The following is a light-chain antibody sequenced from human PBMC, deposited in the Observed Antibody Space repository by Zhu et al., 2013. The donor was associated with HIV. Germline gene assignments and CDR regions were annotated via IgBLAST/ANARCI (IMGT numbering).Light chain of an antibody. V-gene: IGKV3-11*01. Sequence: EIVLTQSPATLSLSPGERATLSCRASQSVTNHLAWYQQRPGQAPRLLIYDASIRATGIPARFSGGGSGTDFTLTISSLEPEDFAVYYCQQRFDWPPLTFGGGTRVEIK. CDR2: DAS. J-gene: IGKJ4*01. CDR1: QSVTNH. CDR3: QQRFDWPPLT.